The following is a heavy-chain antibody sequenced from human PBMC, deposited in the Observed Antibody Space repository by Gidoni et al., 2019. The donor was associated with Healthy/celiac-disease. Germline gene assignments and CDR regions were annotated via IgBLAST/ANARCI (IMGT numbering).Heavy chain of an antibody. CDR1: GFTFSSYG. CDR2: IWYDGSNK. D-gene: IGHD2-15*01. J-gene: IGHJ3*02. V-gene: IGHV3-33*01. Sequence: QLQLVASGGGLVQPVRSLRLSCPASGFTFSSYGMHWVRPAPGKGLECEAVIWYDGSNKYYADSVKGRFTISRDNSKNTLYLQMNSLRAEDTAVYYCAGYCSGGSCYLTDDAFDIWGQGTMVTVSS. CDR3: AGYCSGGSCYLTDDAFDI.